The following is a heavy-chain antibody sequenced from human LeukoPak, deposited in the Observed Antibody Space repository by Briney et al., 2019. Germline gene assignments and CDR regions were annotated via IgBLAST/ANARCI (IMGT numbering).Heavy chain of an antibody. D-gene: IGHD3-22*01. Sequence: GGSLRLSCAASGFSFSSDAMCWVRQAPGKGLEWGSAISGSGGSTYYADSVKGRFTISRDNSKNTLYLQMNSLRAEDTAVYYCAKDNGDSSGYYLSPFDYWGQGTLVTVSS. CDR2: ISGSGGST. J-gene: IGHJ4*02. CDR1: GFSFSSDA. V-gene: IGHV3-23*01. CDR3: AKDNGDSSGYYLSPFDY.